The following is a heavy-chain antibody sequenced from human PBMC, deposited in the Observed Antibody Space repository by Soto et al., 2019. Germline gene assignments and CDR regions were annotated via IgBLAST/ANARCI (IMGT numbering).Heavy chain of an antibody. D-gene: IGHD3-10*01. CDR3: AREGYYNSGSYLNY. CDR1: GFTFSSYA. CDR2: ISGSGGST. V-gene: IGHV3-23*01. J-gene: IGHJ4*02. Sequence: GGSLRLSCVASGFTFSSYAVSWVRQAPGKGLEWVSVISGSGGSTYYADFVKGRFTISRDNSKHTLYLQMNSLRAEDTAVYYCAREGYYNSGSYLNYWGQGTLVTVSS.